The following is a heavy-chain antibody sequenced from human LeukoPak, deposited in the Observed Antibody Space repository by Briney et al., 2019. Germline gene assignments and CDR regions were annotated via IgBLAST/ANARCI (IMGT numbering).Heavy chain of an antibody. D-gene: IGHD6-13*01. J-gene: IGHJ4*02. CDR1: GFTFSSYE. CDR2: ISSSGSTI. V-gene: IGHV3-48*03. Sequence: GGSLRLSCAASGFTFSSYEMNWVRQAPGKGLEWVSYISSSGSTIYYADSVKGRFTISRDNAKNSLYLQMNSLRAEDTAVYYCARWGDIAAAKHWGQGTLVTVSS. CDR3: ARWGDIAAAKH.